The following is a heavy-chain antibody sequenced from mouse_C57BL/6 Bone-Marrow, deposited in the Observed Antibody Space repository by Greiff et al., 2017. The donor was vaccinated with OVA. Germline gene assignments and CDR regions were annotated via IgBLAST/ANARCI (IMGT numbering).Heavy chain of an antibody. J-gene: IGHJ2*01. CDR3: APSSYYYCSSFDD. V-gene: IGHV1-81*01. CDR2: IYPRSGNT. CDR1: GYTFTSYG. Sequence: QVQLQQSGAELARPGASVKLSCKASGYTFTSYGISWVKQRTGQGLEWIGEIYPRSGNTYYNEKFKGKATLTADKSSSTAYMELRSLTSEDSAVYFCAPSSYYYCSSFDDWGQGTTLTVSS. D-gene: IGHD1-1*01.